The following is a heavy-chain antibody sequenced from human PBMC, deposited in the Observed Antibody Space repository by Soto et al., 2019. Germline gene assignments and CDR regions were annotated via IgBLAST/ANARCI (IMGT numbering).Heavy chain of an antibody. V-gene: IGHV3-33*01. Sequence: GGSLRLSCAASGFTCSSYGMHWVRQAPDKGLEWVAVIWYDGSNKYYADSVKGRFTISRDNSKNTLYLQMSSLRAEDTAVYYCARHGHQLVYFDCWGQRTLVTVSS. D-gene: IGHD6-6*01. CDR1: GFTCSSYG. J-gene: IGHJ4*02. CDR3: ARHGHQLVYFDC. CDR2: IWYDGSNK.